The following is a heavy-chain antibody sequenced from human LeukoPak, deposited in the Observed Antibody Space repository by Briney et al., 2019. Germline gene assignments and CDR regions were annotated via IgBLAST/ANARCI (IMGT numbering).Heavy chain of an antibody. J-gene: IGHJ6*03. CDR2: IKQDGSEK. Sequence: GGSLRLSCAASGMTFSSHWMSWVRQAPGKGLEWVANIKQDGSEKYYVDSVKGRFTISRDNAKNSLYLQMNSLRAEDTAVYYCARARSGYRPGNYMDVWGKGTTVTVSS. CDR1: GMTFSSHW. D-gene: IGHD3-22*01. CDR3: ARARSGYRPGNYMDV. V-gene: IGHV3-7*01.